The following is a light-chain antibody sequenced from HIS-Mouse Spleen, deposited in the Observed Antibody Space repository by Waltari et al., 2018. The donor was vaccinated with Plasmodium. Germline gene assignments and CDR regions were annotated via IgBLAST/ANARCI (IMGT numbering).Light chain of an antibody. Sequence: QSVLTQPPSVSAAPGQKVTISCSGSSSNIGNNYVSWYQQLPGTAPKLLIYDKNKRPSGIPDRFPGSKSGTSATLGITGLQTGDEADYYCGTWDSSLSAGVVFGGGTKLTVL. V-gene: IGLV1-51*01. J-gene: IGLJ2*01. CDR3: GTWDSSLSAGVV. CDR2: DKN. CDR1: SSNIGNNY.